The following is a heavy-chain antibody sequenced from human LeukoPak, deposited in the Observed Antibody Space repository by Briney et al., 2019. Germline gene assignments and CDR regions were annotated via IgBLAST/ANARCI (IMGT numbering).Heavy chain of an antibody. Sequence: SETLSLTCAVYGGSFSGYYWSWIRQPPGKGLEWIGEINHSGSTNYNPSLKSRVTILVDTSKNQFSLKLSSVTAADTAVYYCARVHSYGGNDYWGQGTLVTVSS. CDR1: GGSFSGYY. CDR2: INHSGST. J-gene: IGHJ4*02. V-gene: IGHV4-34*01. D-gene: IGHD5-18*01. CDR3: ARVHSYGGNDY.